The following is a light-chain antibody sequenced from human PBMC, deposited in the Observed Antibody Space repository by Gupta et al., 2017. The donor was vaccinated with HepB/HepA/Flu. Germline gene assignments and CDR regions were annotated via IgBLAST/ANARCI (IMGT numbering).Light chain of an antibody. J-gene: IGKJ2*01. V-gene: IGKV3-15*01. CDR2: GAS. Sequence: EIVMTQSPATLSGSPGERATLSCRASQSVSSNLAWYQQKPGQAPRLLIYGASTRATGVPARFSVSGFGTEFTLTISSLQSEDFAVYYCQQDNNWPYTFGQGTKLEIK. CDR1: QSVSSN. CDR3: QQDNNWPYT.